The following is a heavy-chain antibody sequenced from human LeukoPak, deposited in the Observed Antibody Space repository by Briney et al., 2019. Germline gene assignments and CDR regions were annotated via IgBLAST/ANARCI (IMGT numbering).Heavy chain of an antibody. J-gene: IGHJ4*02. D-gene: IGHD4-17*01. CDR2: ISYDGSNK. CDR3: ARDLMQTTVTTDYLDY. CDR1: GFTFSSYA. V-gene: IGHV3-30-3*01. Sequence: GRSLRLSCAASGFTFSSYAMHWVRQAPGKGLEWVAVISYDGSNKYYADSVKGRFTISRDNSKNTLYLQMNSLRAEDTAVYYCARDLMQTTVTTDYLDYWGQGTLVTVSS.